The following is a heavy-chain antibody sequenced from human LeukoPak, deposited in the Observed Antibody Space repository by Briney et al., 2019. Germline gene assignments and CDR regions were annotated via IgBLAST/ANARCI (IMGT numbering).Heavy chain of an antibody. CDR1: GYTFTGYH. J-gene: IGHJ4*02. Sequence: ASVKVSCKASGYTFTGYHIHWVRQAPGQGLEWMGWINPNSGGANSAQKFLGRVGMTRDTSISTVYMDLTSLRSDDTAVYYCARDSGSSGWDPTSFLDYWGRGTVVTVSS. CDR2: INPNSGGA. V-gene: IGHV1-2*02. D-gene: IGHD6-19*01. CDR3: ARDSGSSGWDPTSFLDY.